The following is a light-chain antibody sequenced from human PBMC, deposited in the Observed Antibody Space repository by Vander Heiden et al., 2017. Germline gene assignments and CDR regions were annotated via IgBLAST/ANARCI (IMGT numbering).Light chain of an antibody. V-gene: IGLV3-1*01. CDR2: QDN. CDR1: KLGDKF. Sequence: SYELTQPPSVSVSPGQTVSITCSGDKLGDKFVSWFQQRPGQSHVLVIYQDNNRPSGIPERFSGSNSGNTATLTISGTQTMDEADYYCQAWDSSTFYVFGTGTKVSVL. J-gene: IGLJ1*01. CDR3: QAWDSSTFYV.